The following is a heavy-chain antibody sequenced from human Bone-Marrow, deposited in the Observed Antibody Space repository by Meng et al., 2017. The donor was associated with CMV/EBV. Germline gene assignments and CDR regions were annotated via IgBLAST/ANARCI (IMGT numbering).Heavy chain of an antibody. CDR2: ISYSATT. V-gene: IGHV4-31*02. Sequence: SGDSIYSVGYSWSRIGQHPGKGLEWIGYISYSATTYYNPSLKSRVTISVDTSKNQFSLKLSSVTATDTAVYFCARVYIWGNYRLDYWGQGALVTVSS. CDR3: ARVYIWGNYRLDY. D-gene: IGHD3-16*02. CDR1: GDSIYSVGYS. J-gene: IGHJ4*02.